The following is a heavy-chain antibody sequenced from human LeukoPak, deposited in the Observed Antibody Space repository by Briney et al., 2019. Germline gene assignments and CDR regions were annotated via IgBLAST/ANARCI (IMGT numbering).Heavy chain of an antibody. Sequence: GGSLRLSCAASGFTFSSYSMNWVRQAPGKGLEWVSSISSSSYIYYAGSVKGRFTISRDNAKNSLYLQMNSLRAEDTAVYYCARFRLRYCSSTSCSFDYWGQGTLVTVSS. D-gene: IGHD2-2*01. CDR2: ISSSSYI. CDR3: ARFRLRYCSSTSCSFDY. CDR1: GFTFSSYS. J-gene: IGHJ4*02. V-gene: IGHV3-21*01.